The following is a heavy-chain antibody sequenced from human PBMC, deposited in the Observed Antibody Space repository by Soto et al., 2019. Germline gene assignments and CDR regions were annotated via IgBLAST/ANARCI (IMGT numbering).Heavy chain of an antibody. D-gene: IGHD6-19*01. CDR3: AREPASGWSYFDY. Sequence: PSETLSLTCTVSGGSISSYYWSWIRQPPGKGLEWIGYIYYSGSTNYNPSLKSRVTISVDTSKDQFSLRLISVTAADTAVYYCAREPASGWSYFDYWGQGTLVTVSS. CDR1: GGSISSYY. CDR2: IYYSGST. J-gene: IGHJ4*02. V-gene: IGHV4-59*01.